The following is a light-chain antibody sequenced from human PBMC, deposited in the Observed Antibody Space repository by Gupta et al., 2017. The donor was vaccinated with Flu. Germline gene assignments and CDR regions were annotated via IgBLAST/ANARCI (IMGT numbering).Light chain of an antibody. CDR2: GAS. Sequence: ERATLSCRASHSVSSTYFAWYQQKPGRAPRLLIYGASSRTTGIPDRFSGSGSGTDFTLTISRLEPEDSAVYYCQQYEDSPYAFGQGTKLEIK. J-gene: IGKJ2*01. V-gene: IGKV3-20*01. CDR3: QQYEDSPYA. CDR1: HSVSSTY.